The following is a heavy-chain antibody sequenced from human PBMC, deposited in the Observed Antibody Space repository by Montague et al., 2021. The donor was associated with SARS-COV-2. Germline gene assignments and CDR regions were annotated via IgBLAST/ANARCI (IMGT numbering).Heavy chain of an antibody. Sequence: SETLSLTCTVSGGSISSYYWCWIRQPPGKGLEWIGNSNNSGSTNYNPTLNSRVRISVDTSKNQFSLKLSSVTAADTAVYYCARLGLRYFDCLLLGEGYFDCWGQGALVTVSS. J-gene: IGHJ4*02. CDR1: GGSISSYY. CDR2: SNNSGST. CDR3: ARLGLRYFDCLLLGEGYFDC. D-gene: IGHD3-9*01. V-gene: IGHV4-59*08.